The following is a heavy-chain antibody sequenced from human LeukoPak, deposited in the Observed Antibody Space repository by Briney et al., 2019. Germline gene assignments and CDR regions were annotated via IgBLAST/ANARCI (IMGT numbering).Heavy chain of an antibody. CDR2: ICYSGST. CDR3: ARTENYIPEDCFDP. J-gene: IGHJ5*02. D-gene: IGHD5-24*01. Sequence: SQTLSLTCSVSGGSIGSSSYCWGWIRQPPGKGLEWIGTICYSGSTFYNPSLKSRVTLPVDTSKHQFSLKLSSVTAAETAVYYCARTENYIPEDCFDPWGQGTLVTVSS. CDR1: GGSIGSSSYC. V-gene: IGHV4-39*01.